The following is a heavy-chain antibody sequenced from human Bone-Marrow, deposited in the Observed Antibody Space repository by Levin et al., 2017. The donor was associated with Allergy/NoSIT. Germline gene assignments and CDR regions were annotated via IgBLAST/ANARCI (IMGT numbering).Heavy chain of an antibody. CDR1: GGSISSYY. D-gene: IGHD5-18*01. Sequence: SQTLSLTCTVSGGSISSYYWSWIRQPPGKGLEWIGYIYYSGSTNYNPSLKSRVTISVDTSKNQFSLKLSSVTAADTAVYYCARLDIQLWGPLFDYWGQGTLVTVSS. CDR3: ARLDIQLWGPLFDY. V-gene: IGHV4-59*08. CDR2: IYYSGST. J-gene: IGHJ4*02.